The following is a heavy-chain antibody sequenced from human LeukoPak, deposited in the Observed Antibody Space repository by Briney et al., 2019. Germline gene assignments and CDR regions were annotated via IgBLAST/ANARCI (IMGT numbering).Heavy chain of an antibody. CDR1: GGSISSGDYY. D-gene: IGHD3-22*01. Sequence: SETLSLTCTVSGGSISSGDYYWSWIRQPPGKGLEWIGYIYYSGSTYYNPSLKSRVTISVDTSKNRFSLKLSSVTGADTAVYYCATHSSGYDSGNDAFDIWGQGTMVTVSS. J-gene: IGHJ3*02. V-gene: IGHV4-30-4*08. CDR3: ATHSSGYDSGNDAFDI. CDR2: IYYSGST.